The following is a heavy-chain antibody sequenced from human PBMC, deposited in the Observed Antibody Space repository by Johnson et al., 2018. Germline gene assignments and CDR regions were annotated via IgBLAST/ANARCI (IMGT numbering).Heavy chain of an antibody. CDR1: GYSFTSHA. CDR2: INIGNGNT. V-gene: IGHV1-3*04. Sequence: VQLVESGAEVKEPGASVKVSCKASGYSFTSHAMNWVRQAPGQRLEWMGWINIGNGNTKYSQKFQGRVTITRDTSANTAYMEMKSLTSEDTAVYYFARDQSISRFLVVVISYRGVWGKGTTVIVSS. J-gene: IGHJ6*03. D-gene: IGHD3-22*01. CDR3: ARDQSISRFLVVVISYRGV.